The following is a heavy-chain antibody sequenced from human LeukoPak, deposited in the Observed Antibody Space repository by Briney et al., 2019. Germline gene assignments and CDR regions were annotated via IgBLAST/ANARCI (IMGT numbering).Heavy chain of an antibody. D-gene: IGHD2-15*01. V-gene: IGHV4-34*01. J-gene: IGHJ6*03. CDR2: INHSGST. Sequence: SETLSLTCAVYGESFSDYYWSWIRQPPGKGLEWIGEINHSGSTNYSPSLKSRVTISVNTSKNQFSLKLTSVTAADTAVYYCAXXXARYSYYYYYYMDVWGKGTTVTVSS. CDR3: AXXXARYSYYYYYYMDV. CDR1: GESFSDYY.